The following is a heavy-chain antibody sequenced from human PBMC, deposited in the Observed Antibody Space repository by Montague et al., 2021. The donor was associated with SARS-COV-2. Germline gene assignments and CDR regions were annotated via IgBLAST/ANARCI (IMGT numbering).Heavy chain of an antibody. V-gene: IGHV4-59*01. Sequence: SETLSLTCTVSGGSISNYYWCWIRQPPGRGLEWIGYIYYSGSTDXNPSLKSRVTISLDTSKNQFSLKVTSVTAADTAVYYCARGGGYYSYGLDVWGQGTTVTVSS. CDR1: GGSISNYY. CDR3: ARGGGYYSYGLDV. CDR2: IYYSGST. D-gene: IGHD3-22*01. J-gene: IGHJ6*02.